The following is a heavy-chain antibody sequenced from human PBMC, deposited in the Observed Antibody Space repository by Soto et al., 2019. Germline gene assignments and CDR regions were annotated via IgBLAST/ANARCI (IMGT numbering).Heavy chain of an antibody. Sequence: SGPTLVNPTSPLTLTCTFAGFSRSTTGLGVGWIRQSPGKALEWIALVYWNDDKRYSPSLKSRLTITKDTSKNQVLLTLTDMDPVDTATYYFVHRHIIMTFGYWGQGALVTVSS. J-gene: IGHJ4*02. V-gene: IGHV2-5*01. CDR3: VHRHIIMTFGY. CDR1: GFSRSTTGLG. D-gene: IGHD3-10*01. CDR2: VYWNDDK.